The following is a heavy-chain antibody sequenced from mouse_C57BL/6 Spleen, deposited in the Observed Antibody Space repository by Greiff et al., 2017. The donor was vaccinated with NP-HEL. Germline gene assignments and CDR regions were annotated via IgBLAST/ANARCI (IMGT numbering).Heavy chain of an antibody. J-gene: IGHJ2*01. CDR3: ARYGLFDY. D-gene: IGHD2-10*02. CDR1: GFTFSSYA. CDR2: ISDGGSYT. V-gene: IGHV5-4*03. Sequence: EVKLMESGGGLVKPGGSLKLSCAASGFTFSSYAMSWVRQTPEKRLEWVATISDGGSYTYYPDNVKGRFTISRDNAKNNLYLQMSHLKSEDTAMYYCARYGLFDYWGQGTTLTVSS.